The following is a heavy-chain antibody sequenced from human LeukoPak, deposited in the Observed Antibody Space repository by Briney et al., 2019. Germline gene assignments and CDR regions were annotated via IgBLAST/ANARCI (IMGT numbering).Heavy chain of an antibody. CDR1: GYTFTAYD. V-gene: IGHV1-8*01. D-gene: IGHD6-13*01. J-gene: IGHJ4*02. CDR2: MKSNSGDT. Sequence: ASVKVSCKTSGYTFTAYDLNWVRQAPGQGLEWMGWMKSNSGDTHFAQRFQGRVTMTRNTSISTAFMELSSLRSEDTAVYYCARGEYSSSWYPFHYWGQGSLVTVSS. CDR3: ARGEYSSSWYPFHY.